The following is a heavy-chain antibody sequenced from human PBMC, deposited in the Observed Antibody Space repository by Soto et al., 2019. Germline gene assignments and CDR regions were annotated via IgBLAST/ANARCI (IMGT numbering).Heavy chain of an antibody. V-gene: IGHV4-31*03. CDR2: IYYSGTT. J-gene: IGHJ4*02. CDR3: VRGHCGYDSFDY. D-gene: IGHD5-12*01. CDR1: GGSISSGGYY. Sequence: QVQLQESGPGLVKPSQTLSLTCTVSGGSISSGGYYWSWIRQHPGKGLEWIGYIYYSGTTYYNPSLKIRVTIGADKTKNQFSLKLITVTAADTDVYSCVRGHCGYDSFDYWGQGTLVTVSS.